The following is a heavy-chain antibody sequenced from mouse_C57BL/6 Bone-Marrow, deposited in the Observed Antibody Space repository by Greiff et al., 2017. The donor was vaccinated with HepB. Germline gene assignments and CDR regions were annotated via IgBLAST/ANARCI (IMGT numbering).Heavy chain of an antibody. J-gene: IGHJ2*01. Sequence: DVMLVESGGGLVKPGGSLKLSCAASGFTFSDYGMHWVRQAPEKGLEWVAYISSGSSTIYYADTVKGRFPISRDTAKNTLFLQMTSLRSEDTAMYYCARTFYSFYFDYWGQGTTLTVSS. D-gene: IGHD2-12*01. CDR3: ARTFYSFYFDY. CDR1: GFTFSDYG. CDR2: ISSGSSTI. V-gene: IGHV5-17*01.